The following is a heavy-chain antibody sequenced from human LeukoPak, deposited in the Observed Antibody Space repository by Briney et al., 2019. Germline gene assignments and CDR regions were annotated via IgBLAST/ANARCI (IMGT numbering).Heavy chain of an antibody. D-gene: IGHD3-22*01. V-gene: IGHV4-39*01. CDR3: ARDIDSTGYYDP. CDR2: IYYSGST. J-gene: IGHJ5*02. Sequence: PSETLSLTCTVSGGSISSSSYYWGWLRQPPGRGLEWIGSIYYSGSTYYNPSLKSRVTISVDTSKNQFSLKLSSVTAADTAVYYCARDIDSTGYYDPWGQGTLVTVSS. CDR1: GGSISSSSYY.